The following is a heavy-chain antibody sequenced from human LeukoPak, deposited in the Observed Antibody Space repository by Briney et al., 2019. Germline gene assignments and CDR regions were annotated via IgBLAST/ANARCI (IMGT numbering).Heavy chain of an antibody. CDR1: GFTFSSYS. CDR3: ARDAHIVRGVNPLDY. Sequence: RSGGSLRLACAASGFTFSSYSMNWVRQAPGKGLEWISYVSYSSSTIYYADSVKGRFTISRDNAKNSLYLQMNSLRDEDTAVYYCARDAHIVRGVNPLDYWGQGTLVTVSS. CDR2: VSYSSSTI. V-gene: IGHV3-48*02. J-gene: IGHJ4*02. D-gene: IGHD3-10*01.